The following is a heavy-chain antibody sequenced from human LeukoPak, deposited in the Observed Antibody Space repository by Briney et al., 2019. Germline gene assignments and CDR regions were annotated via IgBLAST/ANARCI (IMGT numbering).Heavy chain of an antibody. CDR1: GGTFSSYA. V-gene: IGHV1-69*13. J-gene: IGHJ4*02. D-gene: IGHD3-3*01. CDR3: ARPRERYDFWSRYYLTLDY. CDR2: IIPIFGTA. Sequence: SVKVSCKASGGTFSSYAISWVRQAPGQGLEWMGGIIPIFGTANYAQKFQGRVTITADESTSTAYMELSSLRSEDTAVYYCARPRERYDFWSRYYLTLDYWGQGTLVTVSS.